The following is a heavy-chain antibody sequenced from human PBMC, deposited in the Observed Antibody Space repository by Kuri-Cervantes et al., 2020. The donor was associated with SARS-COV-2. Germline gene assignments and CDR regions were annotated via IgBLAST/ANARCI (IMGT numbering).Heavy chain of an antibody. V-gene: IGHV4-61*01. CDR2: IYYSGST. CDR3: AREGSSSWDWFDP. J-gene: IGHJ5*02. CDR1: GGSISSSSYY. Sequence: GSLRPPCTVSGGSISSSSYYWSWIRQPPGKGLEYIGYIYYSGSTYYNPSLKSRVTISVDTSKNQFSLRLSSVTAADTAVYYCAREGSSSWDWFDPWGQGTLVTVSS. D-gene: IGHD6-6*01.